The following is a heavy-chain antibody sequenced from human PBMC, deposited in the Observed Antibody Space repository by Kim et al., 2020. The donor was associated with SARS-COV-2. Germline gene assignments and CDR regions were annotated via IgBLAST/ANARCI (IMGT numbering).Heavy chain of an antibody. V-gene: IGHV4-34*01. J-gene: IGHJ5*02. CDR3: ARTFMVRGVVTGP. Sequence: NYNPSLERRVTIVIDTSKNQFLLQRTSVTAADTAVYYCARTFMVRGVVTGPWGQGALVTVSA. D-gene: IGHD3-10*01.